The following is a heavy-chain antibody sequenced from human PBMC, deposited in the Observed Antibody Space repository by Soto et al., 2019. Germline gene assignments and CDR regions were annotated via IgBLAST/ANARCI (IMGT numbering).Heavy chain of an antibody. CDR3: ARGRYYGSGSYSPKYYYYYGMDV. J-gene: IGHJ6*02. D-gene: IGHD3-10*01. Sequence: SETLSLTCAVYGGSFGGYYWSWIRQRPGKGLEWIGEINHSGSTNYNPSLKSRVTISVDTSKNQFSLKLGSVTAADTAVYYCARGRYYGSGSYSPKYYYYYGMDVWGQGTTVTVSS. CDR1: GGSFGGYY. CDR2: INHSGST. V-gene: IGHV4-34*01.